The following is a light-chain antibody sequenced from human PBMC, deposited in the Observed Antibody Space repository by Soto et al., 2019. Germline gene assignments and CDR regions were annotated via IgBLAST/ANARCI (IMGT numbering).Light chain of an antibody. J-gene: IGKJ4*01. V-gene: IGKV3-20*01. CDR1: QTVSITY. CDR3: QQYGRSPLT. Sequence: VFTQSPGTLSLSPGESATLSCRASQTVSITYLTWYQQKPGQAPRLLIYGASSRATGIPDRFSGSGSGTDFTLTISRLEPEDFAVYHCQQYGRSPLTFGGGTKVDIK. CDR2: GAS.